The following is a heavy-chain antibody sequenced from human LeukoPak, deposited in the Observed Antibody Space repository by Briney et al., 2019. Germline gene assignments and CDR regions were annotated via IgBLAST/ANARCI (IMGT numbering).Heavy chain of an antibody. CDR3: AKGGDLRFSRCFQRLVDY. D-gene: IGHD1-1*01. CDR2: ISGRGDTT. CDR1: GFTFTTYA. V-gene: IGHV3-23*01. Sequence: PGGSLRLSCAASGFTFTTYAMNWVRQAPGKGLEWVSAISGRGDTTYYADSVKGRFTISRDNSKNILYLQMNSLRADDTAVYYCAKGGDLRFSRCFQRLVDYWGQGALVTVSS. J-gene: IGHJ4*02.